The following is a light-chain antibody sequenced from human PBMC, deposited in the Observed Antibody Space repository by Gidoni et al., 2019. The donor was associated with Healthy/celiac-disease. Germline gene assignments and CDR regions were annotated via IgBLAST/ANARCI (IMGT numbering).Light chain of an antibody. CDR3: MQALQTPLLT. CDR2: LGS. J-gene: IGKJ3*01. Sequence: DMVMTQSPLSLPVTPGEPASISCRSSQSRLHSNGYNYLDWYLQKPGQSPQLLIYLGSNRASGVPDRFSGSGSVTDFTLKISRVEAEDVGVYYCMQALQTPLLTFGPGTKVDIK. V-gene: IGKV2-28*01. CDR1: QSRLHSNGYNY.